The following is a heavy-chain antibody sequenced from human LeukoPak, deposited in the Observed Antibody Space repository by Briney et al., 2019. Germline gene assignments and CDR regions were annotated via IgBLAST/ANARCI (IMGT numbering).Heavy chain of an antibody. J-gene: IGHJ4*02. CDR2: INHSGRT. V-gene: IGHV4-34*01. CDR1: GGSFSGYY. D-gene: IGHD2-2*02. CDR3: ARRSIYTKYYFDY. Sequence: SYTLSLTGAVYGGSFSGYYWIWIRQPPGKGLKWIREINHSGRTNYNPSLKSRATISVDTYKNQFSLKLSSVTAADTAVYYCARRSIYTKYYFDYWGQGTLVTVSS.